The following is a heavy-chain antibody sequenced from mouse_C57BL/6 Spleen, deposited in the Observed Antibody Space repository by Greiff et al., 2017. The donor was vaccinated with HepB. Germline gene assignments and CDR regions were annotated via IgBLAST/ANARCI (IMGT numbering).Heavy chain of an antibody. J-gene: IGHJ1*03. D-gene: IGHD1-1*01. Sequence: QVQLKESGAELVRPGTSVKVSCKASGYAFTNYLIEWVKQRPGQGLEWIGVINPGSGGTNYNEKFKGKATLTADKSSSTAYMQLSSLTSEDSAVYFCAREPSYGSSYRWYFDVWGTGTTVTVSS. CDR3: AREPSYGSSYRWYFDV. CDR2: INPGSGGT. V-gene: IGHV1-54*01. CDR1: GYAFTNYL.